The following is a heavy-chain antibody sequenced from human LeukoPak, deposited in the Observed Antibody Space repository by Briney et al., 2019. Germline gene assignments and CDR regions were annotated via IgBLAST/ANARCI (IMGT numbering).Heavy chain of an antibody. D-gene: IGHD3-10*02. CDR2: INLNSGGT. V-gene: IGHV1-2*02. Sequence: GASVKVSCKASGYTFTGYYMHWVRQAPGQGLEWMGWINLNSGGTSYAQKSQGRVTMTRDTSITSAYMELSSLRSDDTAVYYCARGMLGYYYYMDVWGKGTTVTVSS. CDR1: GYTFTGYY. J-gene: IGHJ6*03. CDR3: ARGMLGYYYYMDV.